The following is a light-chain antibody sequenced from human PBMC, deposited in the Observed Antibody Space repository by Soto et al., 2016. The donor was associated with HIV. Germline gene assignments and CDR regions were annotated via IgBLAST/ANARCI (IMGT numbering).Light chain of an antibody. V-gene: IGLV3-19*01. CDR1: SLRSYY. CDR2: GKN. Sequence: SSELTQDPAVSVALGQTVRITCQGDSLRSYYASWYQQKPGQAPVLVIYGKNNRPSGIPERFSGSSSGTTVTLTISGAQVEDEADYYCYSAADNNLWVFGGGTKLTVL. J-gene: IGLJ3*02. CDR3: YSAADNNLWV.